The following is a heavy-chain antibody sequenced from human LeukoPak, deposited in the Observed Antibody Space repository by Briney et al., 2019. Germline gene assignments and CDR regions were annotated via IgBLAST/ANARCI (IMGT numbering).Heavy chain of an antibody. Sequence: SETLSLTRAVYGGSFSGYYWSWIRQPPGKGLEWIGEINHSGSTNYNPSLKSRVTISVDTSKNQFSLKLSSVTAADTAVYYCARGWSGYCTNGVCYVFDYWGQGTLVTVSS. D-gene: IGHD2-8*01. CDR1: GGSFSGYY. CDR3: ARGWSGYCTNGVCYVFDY. V-gene: IGHV4-34*01. J-gene: IGHJ4*02. CDR2: INHSGST.